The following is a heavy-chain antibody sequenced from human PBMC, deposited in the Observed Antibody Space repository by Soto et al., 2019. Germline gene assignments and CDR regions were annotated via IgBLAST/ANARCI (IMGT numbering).Heavy chain of an antibody. J-gene: IGHJ4*02. CDR1: GVSFSTYY. CDR3: ARDQGGPFDY. V-gene: IGHV4-59*01. Sequence: QVQLQESGPGLVKPSETLSLTCTVSGVSFSTYYWSWIRQAPGKGLEWIGYIYYSGSSNYNPSLKSRVTMPVDTSKNQLSLKLSSVTAADTAVYYCARDQGGPFDYWGQGTLVTVSS. D-gene: IGHD2-15*01. CDR2: IYYSGSS.